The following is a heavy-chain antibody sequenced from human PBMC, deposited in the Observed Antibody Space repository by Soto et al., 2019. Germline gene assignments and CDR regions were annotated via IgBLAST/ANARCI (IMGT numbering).Heavy chain of an antibody. V-gene: IGHV3-9*01. Sequence: EVQLVESGGGLVQPGRSLRLSCAASGFTFDDYAMHWVRQAPGKGLEWVSGISWNSGTIDYAESVKGRFTISGDNADNTLYLQMNSLSPEATALYYCARGALPFLEYHAFDIWGQGTMVTVSS. CDR1: GFTFDDYA. D-gene: IGHD3-3*01. CDR2: ISWNSGTI. J-gene: IGHJ3*02. CDR3: ARGALPFLEYHAFDI.